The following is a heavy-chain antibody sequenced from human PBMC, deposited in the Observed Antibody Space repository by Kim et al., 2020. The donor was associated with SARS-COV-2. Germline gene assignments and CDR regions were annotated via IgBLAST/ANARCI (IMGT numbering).Heavy chain of an antibody. D-gene: IGHD3-10*01. V-gene: IGHV4-30-2*01. CDR1: GGSISSGGYS. J-gene: IGHJ6*02. Sequence: SETLSLTCAVSGGSISSGGYSWNWIRQPPGKGLEWIGNTYNSGSTYYNPSLKSRATISVDRSKNQFSLKLSSVTAADTAVYYCARGYGSGSPYGMDVWGQGTTVTVSS. CDR2: TYNSGST. CDR3: ARGYGSGSPYGMDV.